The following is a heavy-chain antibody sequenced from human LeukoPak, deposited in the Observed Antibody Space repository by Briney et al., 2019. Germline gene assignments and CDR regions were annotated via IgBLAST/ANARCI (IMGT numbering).Heavy chain of an antibody. CDR1: GGSISSSSYY. D-gene: IGHD3-16*02. CDR3: ARSMITFGGVIVPEYFDY. J-gene: IGHJ4*02. Sequence: SETLSLTCTVSGGSISSSSYYWGGIRQPPGRGREGLGRIYYSGSTYYNPSLKSRVTISVDTSKNQFSLKLSSVTAADTAVYYCARSMITFGGVIVPEYFDYWGQGTLVTVSS. CDR2: IYYSGST. V-gene: IGHV4-39*01.